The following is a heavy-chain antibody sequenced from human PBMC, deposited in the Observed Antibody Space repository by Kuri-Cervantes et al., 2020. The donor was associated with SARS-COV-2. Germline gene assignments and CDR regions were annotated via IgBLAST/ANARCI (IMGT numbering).Heavy chain of an antibody. V-gene: IGHV3-30*04. CDR1: GFTFSSYA. CDR3: AKLSTSLGIAAAVIDY. D-gene: IGHD6-13*01. J-gene: IGHJ4*02. CDR2: ISYDGSNK. Sequence: GESLKISCAASGFTFSSYAMHWVRQAPGKGLEWVAVISYDGSNKYYADSVKGRFTISRDNSKNTLYLQMNSLRAEDTAVYYCAKLSTSLGIAAAVIDYWGQGTLVTVSS.